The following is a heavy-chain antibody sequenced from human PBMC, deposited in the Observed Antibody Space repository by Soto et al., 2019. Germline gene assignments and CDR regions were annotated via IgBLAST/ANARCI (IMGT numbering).Heavy chain of an antibody. D-gene: IGHD3-22*01. V-gene: IGHV4-39*01. CDR1: GGSISSSSYY. Sequence: PSETLSLTCTVSGGSISSSSYYWGWIRQPPGKGLEWIGSIYYSGSTYYNPSLKSRVTISVDTSKNQFSLKLGSVTAADTAVYYCARQITMIVVVNRAPLTDWGQGTLVTVSS. J-gene: IGHJ4*02. CDR3: ARQITMIVVVNRAPLTD. CDR2: IYYSGST.